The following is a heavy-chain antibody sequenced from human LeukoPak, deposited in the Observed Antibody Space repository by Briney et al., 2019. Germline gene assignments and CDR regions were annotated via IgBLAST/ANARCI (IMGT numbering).Heavy chain of an antibody. CDR3: AREGYTVTHFDY. D-gene: IGHD4-17*01. V-gene: IGHV1-2*04. Sequence: GASVKASCKASGYTFTGYYMHWVRQAPGQGLEWMGWINPNSGGTNYAQKFQGWVTMTRDTSISTAYMELSRLRSDDTAVYYCAREGYTVTHFDYWGQGTLVTVSS. CDR2: INPNSGGT. CDR1: GYTFTGYY. J-gene: IGHJ4*02.